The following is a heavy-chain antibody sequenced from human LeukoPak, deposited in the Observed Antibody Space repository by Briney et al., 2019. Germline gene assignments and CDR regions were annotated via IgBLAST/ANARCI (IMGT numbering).Heavy chain of an antibody. CDR2: INPSGGST. CDR3: ARERKRITMIVVVINGHQDPPNWFDP. V-gene: IGHV1-46*01. D-gene: IGHD3-22*01. Sequence: ASVKVSCKASGYTFTSYYMHWVRQAPGQGLEWMGIINPSGGSTSYAQEFQGRVTMTRDTSTSTVYMELSNLRSEDTAVYYCARERKRITMIVVVINGHQDPPNWFDPWGQGTLVTVSS. J-gene: IGHJ5*02. CDR1: GYTFTSYY.